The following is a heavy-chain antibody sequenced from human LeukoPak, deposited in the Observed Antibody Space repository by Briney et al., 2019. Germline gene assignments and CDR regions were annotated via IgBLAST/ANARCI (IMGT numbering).Heavy chain of an antibody. CDR3: ARKMTSGSYNLGAFDI. CDR2: INHSGST. D-gene: IGHD1-26*01. J-gene: IGHJ3*02. Sequence: SETLSLTCAVYGGSFSDYYWSWIRQPPGKGLEWIGEINHSGSTNYNPSLKSRVTISVDTSKNQFSLKLSSVTAADTAVYYCARKMTSGSYNLGAFDIWGQGTMVTVSS. CDR1: GGSFSDYY. V-gene: IGHV4-34*01.